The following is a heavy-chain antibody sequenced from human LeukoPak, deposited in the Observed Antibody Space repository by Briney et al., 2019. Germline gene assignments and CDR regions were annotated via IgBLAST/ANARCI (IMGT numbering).Heavy chain of an antibody. CDR1: GYSFTSYW. J-gene: IGHJ3*02. Sequence: GESLKISCKGSGYSFTSYWIGWVRQMPGKGLEWMGIIYPGDSDTRYSPSFQGQVTISADKSISTAYLQWSSLKASDTAMYYCARHMERGFDSRRGAFDIWGQGTMVTVSS. V-gene: IGHV5-51*01. CDR3: ARHMERGFDSRRGAFDI. CDR2: IYPGDSDT. D-gene: IGHD3-9*01.